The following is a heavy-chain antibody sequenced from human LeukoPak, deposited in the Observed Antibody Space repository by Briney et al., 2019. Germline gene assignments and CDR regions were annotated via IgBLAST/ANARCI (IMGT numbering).Heavy chain of an antibody. CDR3: ARDNTALDY. V-gene: IGHV3-33*01. CDR1: GFTFSRYG. CDR2: IWYDGSNK. J-gene: IGHJ4*02. D-gene: IGHD5-18*01. Sequence: GRSLRLSCAASGFTFSRYGMHWVRQAPGKGLEWVAVIWYDGSNKYYADSVKGRFTISRDNSKNTLYLQMNSLRGEDTAVYYCARDNTALDYWGQGTLVTVSS.